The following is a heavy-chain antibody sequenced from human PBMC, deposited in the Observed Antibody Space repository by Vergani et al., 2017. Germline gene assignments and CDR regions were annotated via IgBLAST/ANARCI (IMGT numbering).Heavy chain of an antibody. CDR3: AGPINRQQLSLSP. CDR1: GYTFTGYY. CDR2: INPNSGGT. J-gene: IGHJ5*02. D-gene: IGHD6-13*01. Sequence: VQLVQSGAEVKKPGASAKVFCKASGYTFTGYYMHWGRQAPGQGLEGMGWINPNSGGTNYAQKFQGRVTMTRATSISTAYMELSRLRSDDTAVYYCAGPINRQQLSLSPWGQGTLVTVSS. V-gene: IGHV1-2*02.